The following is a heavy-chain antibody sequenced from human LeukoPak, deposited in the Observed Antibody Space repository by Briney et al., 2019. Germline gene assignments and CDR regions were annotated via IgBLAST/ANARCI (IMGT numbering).Heavy chain of an antibody. J-gene: IGHJ5*02. CDR3: AQTYYDFWSGYYNWFDP. CDR1: GFTFSSYA. V-gene: IGHV3-23*01. Sequence: GGSLRLSCAASGFTFSSYAMSWVRQAPGKGLEWVSAISGSGGSTYYADSVKGRFTISRDNSKNTLYLQMNSLRAEDTAVYYCAQTYYDFWSGYYNWFDPWGQGTLVTVSS. D-gene: IGHD3-3*01. CDR2: ISGSGGST.